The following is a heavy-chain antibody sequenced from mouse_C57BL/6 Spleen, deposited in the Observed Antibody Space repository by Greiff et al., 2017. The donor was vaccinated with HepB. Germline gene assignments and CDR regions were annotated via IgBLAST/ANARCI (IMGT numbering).Heavy chain of an antibody. CDR1: GFTFSNYW. CDR2: IRMKSDNYAT. Sequence: EVKLMESGGGLVQPGGSMKLSCVASGFTFSNYWMNWVRQSPEKGLEWVAQIRMKSDNYATHYAESVKGRFTISRDDSKSSVYLQMNNLRAEDTGIYYCTDLPFAYWGQGTLVTVSA. D-gene: IGHD2-1*01. CDR3: TDLPFAY. V-gene: IGHV6-3*01. J-gene: IGHJ3*01.